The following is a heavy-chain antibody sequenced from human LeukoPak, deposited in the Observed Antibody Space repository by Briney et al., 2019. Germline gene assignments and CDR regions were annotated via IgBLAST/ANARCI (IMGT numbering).Heavy chain of an antibody. J-gene: IGHJ4*02. CDR3: AKAWGYYDSSGYES. CDR2: ISGSGGST. V-gene: IGHV3-23*01. Sequence: PGGTLRLSCAASGFTFSSYGMSWVRQAPGKGLEWVSAISGSGGSTYYADSVKGRFTISRDNSKNTLYLQMNSLRAEDTAVYYCAKAWGYYDSSGYESWGQGTLVTVSS. D-gene: IGHD3-22*01. CDR1: GFTFSSYG.